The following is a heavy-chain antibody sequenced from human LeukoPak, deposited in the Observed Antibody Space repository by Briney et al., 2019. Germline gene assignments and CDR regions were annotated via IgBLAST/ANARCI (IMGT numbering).Heavy chain of an antibody. CDR1: GGSISSYY. CDR3: ARGFVTIFGVVTNYGRFGV. J-gene: IGHJ6*02. V-gene: IGHV4-59*12. Sequence: SETLSLTCTVSGGSISSYYWSWIRQPPGKGLEWIGYIYYSGSTNYNPSLKSRVTISVDTSKNQFSLKLSSVTAADTAVYYCARGFVTIFGVVTNYGRFGVWGQGTTVTVSS. CDR2: IYYSGST. D-gene: IGHD3-3*01.